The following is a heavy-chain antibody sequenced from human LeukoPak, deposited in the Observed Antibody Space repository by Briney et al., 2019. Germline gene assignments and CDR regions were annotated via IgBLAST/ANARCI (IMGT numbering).Heavy chain of an antibody. V-gene: IGHV1-8*02. CDR1: GGTFNSYA. CDR3: ARVWGAIDY. J-gene: IGHJ4*02. Sequence: GASVKVSCKASGGTFNSYAINWVRQATGQGLEWMGWMNPKSGNTGSAQRFQGRVTMTRDTSISTAYMELSSLRSEDTAVYYCARVWGAIDYWGQGTLVTVSS. D-gene: IGHD1-26*01. CDR2: MNPKSGNT.